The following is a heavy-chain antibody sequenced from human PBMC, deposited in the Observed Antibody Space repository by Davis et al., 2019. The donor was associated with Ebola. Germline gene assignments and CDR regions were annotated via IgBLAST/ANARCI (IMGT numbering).Heavy chain of an antibody. Sequence: GGSLRLSCAASGFTFRSFSMIWVRQAPGKGLEWVSAISGSTTFIYYADSVKGRFTISRDNAKNSLYLQMNSLRAEDTAVYYCARDQGYCSSTSCLYYYYYMDVWGKGTTVTVSS. CDR1: GFTFRSFS. V-gene: IGHV3-21*01. J-gene: IGHJ6*03. CDR3: ARDQGYCSSTSCLYYYYYMDV. CDR2: ISGSTTFI. D-gene: IGHD2-2*01.